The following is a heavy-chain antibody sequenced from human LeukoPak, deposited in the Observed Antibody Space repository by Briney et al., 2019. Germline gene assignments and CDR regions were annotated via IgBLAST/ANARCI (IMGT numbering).Heavy chain of an antibody. D-gene: IGHD5-18*01. J-gene: IGHJ4*02. V-gene: IGHV3-53*01. CDR1: GFTVSSNY. CDR3: ARVDTYSYGYDY. Sequence: PGGSLRLSCAASGFTVSSNYMSWVRQAPGKGLEWVSVIYSGGSTYYADSVKGRFTISRDNSKNTLYLQMNSLRAEDTAVYYYARVDTYSYGYDYWGQGTLVTVSS. CDR2: IYSGGST.